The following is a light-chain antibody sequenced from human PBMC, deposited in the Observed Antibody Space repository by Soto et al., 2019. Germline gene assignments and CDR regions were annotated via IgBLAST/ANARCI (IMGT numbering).Light chain of an antibody. CDR1: QSVSSTY. J-gene: IGKJ1*01. CDR2: GAS. Sequence: EIVMTQSPATLSVSPGARDPLSCRARQSVSSTYLAWYQQKSGQAPRLLIYGASSRATGIPDRFSGSGSGTDFTLTISRVEPDDFAVYYCQQYAGSPTFGQGTKV. V-gene: IGKV3-20*01. CDR3: QQYAGSPT.